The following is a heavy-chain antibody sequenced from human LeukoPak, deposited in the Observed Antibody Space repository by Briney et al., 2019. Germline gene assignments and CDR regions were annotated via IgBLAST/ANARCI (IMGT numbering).Heavy chain of an antibody. J-gene: IGHJ4*02. CDR3: AREENYKVDY. CDR1: GFTFSSYS. V-gene: IGHV3-21*01. Sequence: GGSLRLSCAASGFTFSSYSMNWVRQAPGKGLEWVSSISSSSGYIYYADSVKGRFTISRDNAKKSLYLQMNSLRAADTAVYYCAREENYKVDYWGQGTLVTVSS. D-gene: IGHD1-7*01. CDR2: ISSSSGYI.